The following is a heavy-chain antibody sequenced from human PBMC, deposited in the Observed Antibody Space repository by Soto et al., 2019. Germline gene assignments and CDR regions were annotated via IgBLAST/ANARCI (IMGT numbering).Heavy chain of an antibody. J-gene: IGHJ4*02. V-gene: IGHV3-30*18. CDR1: GFSFSTYG. CDR3: AKGFGNYWDFDL. CDR2: ISNDGSNK. Sequence: QVHLVESGGGVVQPGRSLRLSCAASGFSFSTYGMHWVRQAPGKGLEWVAFISNDGSNKYYADSVKGRFTISRDNCKNPLYPQMISLSGEDTAVYYGAKGFGNYWDFDLWGKGTLVTVSS. D-gene: IGHD1-26*01.